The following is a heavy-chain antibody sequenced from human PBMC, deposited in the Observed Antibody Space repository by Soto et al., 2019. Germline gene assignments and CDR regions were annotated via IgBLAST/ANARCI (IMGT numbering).Heavy chain of an antibody. CDR1: GYTFTSYA. V-gene: IGHV1-3*01. J-gene: IGHJ6*02. D-gene: IGHD6-13*01. CDR3: ARAPIAAAGTTLYGMDV. CDR2: INAGNGNT. Sequence: QVPLVQSGAEVKKPGASVKVSCKASGYTFTSYAMHWVRQAPGQRLEWMGWINAGNGNTKYSQKFQGRVTITRDTSASTAYMELSSLRSEDTAVYYCARAPIAAAGTTLYGMDVWGQGTTVTVSS.